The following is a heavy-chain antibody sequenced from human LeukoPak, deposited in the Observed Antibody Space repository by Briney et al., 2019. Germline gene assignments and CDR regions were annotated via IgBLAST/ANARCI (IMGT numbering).Heavy chain of an antibody. CDR3: ARGVGVRLRFLEWLLFFDY. CDR2: INHSGST. CDR1: GGSISSYY. J-gene: IGHJ4*02. Sequence: SETLSLTCTVSGGSISSYYWSWIRQPPGKGLEWIGEINHSGSTNYNPSLKSRVTISVDTSKNQFSLKLSSVTAADTAVYYCARGVGVRLRFLEWLLFFDYWGQGTLVTVSS. V-gene: IGHV4-34*01. D-gene: IGHD3-3*01.